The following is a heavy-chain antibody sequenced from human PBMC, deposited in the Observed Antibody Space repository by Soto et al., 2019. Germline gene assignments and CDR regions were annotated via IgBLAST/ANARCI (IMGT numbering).Heavy chain of an antibody. CDR2: ISGGGGST. Sequence: EVQLLESGGGLVQPGGSLRLSCAVSGFTFGNYAMSWVRQAPGKGLEWVSAISGGGGSTYYADSVKGRFTISRDNSKDPLYLQMNSLRADDTALYYCAKSPGDFWSGYYVYLDYWGQGTLVTVSS. CDR1: GFTFGNYA. J-gene: IGHJ4*02. D-gene: IGHD3-3*01. CDR3: AKSPGDFWSGYYVYLDY. V-gene: IGHV3-23*01.